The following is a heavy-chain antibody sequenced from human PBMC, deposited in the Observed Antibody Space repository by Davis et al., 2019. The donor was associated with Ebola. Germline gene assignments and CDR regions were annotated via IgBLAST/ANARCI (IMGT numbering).Heavy chain of an antibody. D-gene: IGHD6-13*01. Sequence: SETLSLTCAVYGGSFSGYYWSWIRQPPGKRLEWIGEINHSGSTNYNPSLKSRVTISVDTSKNQFSLKLSSVTAADTAVYYCARRMGSSSWIYWGQGTLVTVSS. J-gene: IGHJ4*02. V-gene: IGHV4-34*01. CDR2: INHSGST. CDR3: ARRMGSSSWIY. CDR1: GGSFSGYY.